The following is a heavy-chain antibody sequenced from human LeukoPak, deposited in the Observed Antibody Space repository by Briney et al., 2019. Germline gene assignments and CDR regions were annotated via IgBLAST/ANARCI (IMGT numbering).Heavy chain of an antibody. J-gene: IGHJ4*02. Sequence: ASVKVSCKASVGTFTSYAISWVRHAPRQGLEWMGRIIPIFGTANYAQKFQGRVTITTDESTSTAYMELSSLRSEDTAVYYCARDEGIMITFGGVREPFDCWGQGTLVTVSS. V-gene: IGHV1-69*05. CDR2: IIPIFGTA. CDR1: VGTFTSYA. D-gene: IGHD3-16*01. CDR3: ARDEGIMITFGGVREPFDC.